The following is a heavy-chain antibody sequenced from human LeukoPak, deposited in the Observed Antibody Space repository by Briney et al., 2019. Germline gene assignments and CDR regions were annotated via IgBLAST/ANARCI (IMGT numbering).Heavy chain of an antibody. CDR3: ARALIDFWSGYLDY. V-gene: IGHV4-59*12. Sequence: SETLSLTCTVSGGSISSYYWSWIRQPPGKGLEWIGHIYYSGSTNYNPSLKSRVTMSVDTSKNQFSLKLSSVTAADTAVYYCARALIDFWSGYLDYWGQGTLVTVSS. CDR2: IYYSGST. CDR1: GGSISSYY. J-gene: IGHJ4*02. D-gene: IGHD3-3*01.